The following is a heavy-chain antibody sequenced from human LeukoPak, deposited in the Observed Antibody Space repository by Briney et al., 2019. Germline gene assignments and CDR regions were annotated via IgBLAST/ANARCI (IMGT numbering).Heavy chain of an antibody. J-gene: IGHJ4*02. Sequence: PGGSLRLSCAASGFTFSSYGMHWVRQAPGKGLEWVAVIWYDGSNKYYADSVKGRFTISRDLSKNTLYLQMNSLRAEDTAVYYCARAGYSYDSSGYYRTLYFDYWGQGTLVTVSS. D-gene: IGHD3-22*01. CDR3: ARAGYSYDSSGYYRTLYFDY. CDR2: IWYDGSNK. V-gene: IGHV3-33*01. CDR1: GFTFSSYG.